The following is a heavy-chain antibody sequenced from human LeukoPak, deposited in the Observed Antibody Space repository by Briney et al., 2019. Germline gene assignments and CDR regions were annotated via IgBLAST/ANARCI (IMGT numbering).Heavy chain of an antibody. V-gene: IGHV3-15*01. CDR1: GFTFSNAW. Sequence: GGALRLSCAASGFTFSNAWMSWVRQAPGKGLEWVGRIKSKTDGGTTDYAATVKGRFTISRDDSKNTLYLQMNSLKTEDTAVYYCTTMGFYYGMDVWGQGTTVTVSS. J-gene: IGHJ6*02. D-gene: IGHD3-10*01. CDR3: TTMGFYYGMDV. CDR2: IKSKTDGGTT.